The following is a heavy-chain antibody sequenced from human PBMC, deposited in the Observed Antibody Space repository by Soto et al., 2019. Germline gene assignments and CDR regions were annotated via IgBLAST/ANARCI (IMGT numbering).Heavy chain of an antibody. V-gene: IGHV3-21*06. Sequence: PGGSLRLSCAASGFTFTRYSMNWVRQAPGKGLEWVSSISSTTNYIYYGDSMKGRFTISRDNAKNSLYLEMNSLRAEDTAVYYCARESEDLTSNFDYWGQGTLVTISS. CDR2: ISSTTNYI. CDR1: GFTFTRYS. CDR3: ARESEDLTSNFDY. J-gene: IGHJ4*02.